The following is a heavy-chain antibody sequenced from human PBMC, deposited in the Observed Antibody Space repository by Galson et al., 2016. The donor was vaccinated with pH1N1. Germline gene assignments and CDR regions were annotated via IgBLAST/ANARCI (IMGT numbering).Heavy chain of an antibody. CDR3: ARGWEDYSDYECAFDI. D-gene: IGHD4-11*01. J-gene: IGHJ3*02. CDR1: GFTFSDYY. Sequence: SLRLSCAASGFTFSDYYMNWVRQAPGKGLEWLSYISSISTDYTNYADSVKGRFTISRDNAKNSLYLEMNSLRAEDTAVYYCARGWEDYSDYECAFDIWGQGTMVTVSS. V-gene: IGHV3-11*06. CDR2: ISSISTDYT.